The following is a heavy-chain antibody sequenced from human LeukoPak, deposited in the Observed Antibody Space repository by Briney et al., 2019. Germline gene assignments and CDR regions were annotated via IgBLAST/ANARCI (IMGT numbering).Heavy chain of an antibody. J-gene: IGHJ6*03. CDR2: INHSGST. D-gene: IGHD6-6*01. V-gene: IGHV4-34*01. CDR3: ARVKRIAMGYYYMDV. CDR1: GGSFSGYY. Sequence: KPSETLSLTCAVYGGSFSGYYWSWIRQPPGKGLEWIGEINHSGSTNYNPSLKSRVTISVDTSKNQFSLKLSSVTAADTAVYYCARVKRIAMGYYYMDVWGKGTTVTVSS.